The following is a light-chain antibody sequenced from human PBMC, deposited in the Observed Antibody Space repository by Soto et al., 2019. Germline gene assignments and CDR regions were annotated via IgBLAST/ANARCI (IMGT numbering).Light chain of an antibody. CDR1: SSDIAGHKY. CDR3: SSYSRTSTVV. Sequence: QSALTQPASVSGSPGQSITISCTGTSSDIAGHKYVSWYQQHPGKAPKLIIFEVTNRPSGVSSRFSASKSGDTASLIISGLQAEDEADYFCSSYSRTSTVVFGGGTKLTVL. J-gene: IGLJ2*01. V-gene: IGLV2-14*01. CDR2: EVT.